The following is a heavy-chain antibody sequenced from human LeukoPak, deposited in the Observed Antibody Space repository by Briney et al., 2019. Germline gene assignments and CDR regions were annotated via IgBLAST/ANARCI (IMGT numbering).Heavy chain of an antibody. J-gene: IGHJ6*03. D-gene: IGHD3-10*01. CDR2: ISSSSSNI. CDR1: GFTFSSYR. CDR3: ARDGRARFGVTFYYYYYYMDV. Sequence: GGSLRLSCAASGFTFSSYRMNWVRQAPGKGLEWVSSISSSSSNIYYADSVKGRFTISRDNAKNSLYLQMNSLRAEDTAVYYCARDGRARFGVTFYYYYYYMDVWGKGTTVTVSS. V-gene: IGHV3-21*01.